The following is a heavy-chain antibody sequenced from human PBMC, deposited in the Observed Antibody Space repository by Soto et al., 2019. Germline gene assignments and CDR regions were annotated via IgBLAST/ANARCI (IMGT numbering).Heavy chain of an antibody. D-gene: IGHD3-10*01. CDR1: GFSFTAYW. V-gene: IGHV3-7*03. CDR2: IKPDGSGQ. CDR3: ASEGRYMGAWDY. J-gene: IGHJ4*02. Sequence: GYLRLSCAASGFSFTAYWRNWVRQAPGKGLEWVANIKPDGSGQYYLDSVKGRFAISRDNAKNSLYLQLNSLRADDTAIYFCASEGRYMGAWDYWGQGTPVTVSS.